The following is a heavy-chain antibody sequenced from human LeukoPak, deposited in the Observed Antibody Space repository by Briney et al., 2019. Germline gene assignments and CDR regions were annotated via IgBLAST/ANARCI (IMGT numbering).Heavy chain of an antibody. V-gene: IGHV4-59*01. Sequence: NPLETLSLTCTVSGGSISSYYWSWIRQTPGKGLEWIGYIYDSGSTNYNPSLKSRVTISVDTSKNQFSLKLSSVTAADTAVYYCARGGSGYDSFYYYGMDVWGQGTTVTVSS. CDR1: GGSISSYY. CDR2: IYDSGST. CDR3: ARGGSGYDSFYYYGMDV. D-gene: IGHD5-12*01. J-gene: IGHJ6*02.